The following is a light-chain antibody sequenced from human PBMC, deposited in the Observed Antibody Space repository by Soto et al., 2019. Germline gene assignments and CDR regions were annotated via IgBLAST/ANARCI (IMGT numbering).Light chain of an antibody. V-gene: IGKV3-15*01. CDR1: EGVSSS. CDR3: QQYYNWRPR. Sequence: EVVFTQSPATLSVSPGDTATLSCRASEGVSSSLAWYQQKPGQPPRLLIYGASTRATGVPARFSGSGSGTEFTLTISRLQSEDFAVYYCQQYYNWRPRFGQGTKVDIK. J-gene: IGKJ1*01. CDR2: GAS.